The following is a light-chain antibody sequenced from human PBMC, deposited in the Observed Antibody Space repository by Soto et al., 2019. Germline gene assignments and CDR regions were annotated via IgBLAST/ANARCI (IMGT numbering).Light chain of an antibody. J-gene: IGKJ4*01. CDR2: GAS. V-gene: IGKV3-20*01. CDR1: QSVSSSY. Sequence: EIVLTQSPGTLSLSPGERATLSCRASQSVSSSYLAWYQQKPGQAPRLLIYGASRRATGFPDRFSGSGSGTDFTLTISRLVPEDFAVYYCQQYGSSPLTFGGGTKVEIK. CDR3: QQYGSSPLT.